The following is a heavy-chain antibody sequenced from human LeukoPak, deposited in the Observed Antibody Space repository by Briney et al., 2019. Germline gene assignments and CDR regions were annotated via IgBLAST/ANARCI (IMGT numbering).Heavy chain of an antibody. CDR1: GITLSNAW. Sequence: GGSLXLSCEASGITLSNAWMNWVRQAPGKGXEWVGLLKSITNGGTTDYAAPVKGRFTLSRDDSKNTLYLQMNSLKTEDTAVYYCARGHYGMDVWGQGTTVTVSS. CDR3: ARGHYGMDV. V-gene: IGHV3-15*01. CDR2: LKSITNGGTT. J-gene: IGHJ6*02.